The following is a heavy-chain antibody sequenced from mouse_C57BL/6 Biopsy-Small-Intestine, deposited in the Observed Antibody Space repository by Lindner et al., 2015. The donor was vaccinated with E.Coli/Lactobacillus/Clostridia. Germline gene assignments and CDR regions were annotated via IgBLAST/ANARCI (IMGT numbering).Heavy chain of an antibody. CDR3: ARRDYGSRNPFDY. CDR1: GYTFTAYW. D-gene: IGHD1-1*01. V-gene: IGHV1-9*01. J-gene: IGHJ2*01. CDR2: FFPGRGSF. Sequence: VQLQESGAELMKPGASVELSCKATGYTFTAYWIEWVKQRPGHGLEWIGNFFPGRGSFNYNEMFRGRATFTADASSNTAYMQLNSLTTEDSAVYYCARRDYGSRNPFDYWGQGTTLTVSS.